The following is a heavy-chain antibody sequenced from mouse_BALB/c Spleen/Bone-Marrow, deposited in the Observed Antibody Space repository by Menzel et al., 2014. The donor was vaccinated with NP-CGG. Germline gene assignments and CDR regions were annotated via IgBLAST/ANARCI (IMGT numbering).Heavy chain of an antibody. Sequence: SGAELVKPGTSVKLSCKASGYTFTSYYIYWVKQRPGQGLEWIGEINPSNGGTNFNEKFKSKATLTVDKSSSTAYMQLSSLTSEDSAVYYCTRGVAYWGQGTLVTVSA. CDR1: GYTFTSYY. J-gene: IGHJ3*01. V-gene: IGHV1S81*02. CDR3: TRGVAY. CDR2: INPSNGGT.